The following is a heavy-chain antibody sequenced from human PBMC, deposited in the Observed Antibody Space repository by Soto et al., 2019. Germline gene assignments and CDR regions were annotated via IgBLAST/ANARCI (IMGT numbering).Heavy chain of an antibody. CDR1: GGSISRGGYY. D-gene: IGHD3-22*01. Sequence: SETLSLTCTVSGGSISRGGYYWSWIRQNPGKGLEWIGYTYNSVSTYYNPSLKSRVTISVDTSKNQFSLKLTSVTAADTAVYYCARGEDYYHTSGYYMNWFDPWGQGTLVTVS. CDR2: TYNSVST. J-gene: IGHJ5*02. CDR3: ARGEDYYHTSGYYMNWFDP. V-gene: IGHV4-31*03.